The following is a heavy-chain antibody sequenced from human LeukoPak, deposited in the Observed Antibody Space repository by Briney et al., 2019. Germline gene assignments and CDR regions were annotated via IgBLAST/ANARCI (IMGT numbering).Heavy chain of an antibody. Sequence: SETLSLTCTVSGGSISSSSYYWGWIRQPPGKGLEWIGSIYYSGSTYYNPSLKSRVTISVDTSKNQFSLKLSSVTAADTAVYYCARGGQDCSGGSCYSYYFDYWGQGTLVTVSS. J-gene: IGHJ4*02. CDR1: GGSISSSSYY. V-gene: IGHV4-39*07. CDR2: IYYSGST. D-gene: IGHD2-15*01. CDR3: ARGGQDCSGGSCYSYYFDY.